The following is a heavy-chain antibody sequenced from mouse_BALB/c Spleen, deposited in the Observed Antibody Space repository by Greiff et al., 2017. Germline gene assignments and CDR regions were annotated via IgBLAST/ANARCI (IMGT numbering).Heavy chain of an antibody. Sequence: EVKLLESGPGLVKPSQSLSLTCSVTGYSITSGYYWNWIRQFPGNKLEWMGYISYDGSNNYNPSLKNRISITRDTSKNQFFLKLNSVTTEDTATYYCAREGYGSREYFDYWGQGTTLTVSS. CDR2: ISYDGSN. J-gene: IGHJ2*01. D-gene: IGHD1-1*01. CDR3: AREGYGSREYFDY. V-gene: IGHV3-6*02. CDR1: GYSITSGYY.